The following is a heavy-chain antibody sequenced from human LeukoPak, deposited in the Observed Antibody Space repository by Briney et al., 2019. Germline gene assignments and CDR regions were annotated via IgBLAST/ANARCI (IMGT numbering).Heavy chain of an antibody. CDR1: GFTFSNYA. V-gene: IGHV3-23*01. Sequence: GGSLRLSCAASGFTFSNYAMSWVRQVPGKGLEWVSTIIGSGGSAYYADSVNGRFTISRDNSKNTVYLQMNSLGAEDTAVYYCARARWGGSYCCYFDYWGQGTLVTVSS. CDR2: IIGSGGSA. CDR3: ARARWGGSYCCYFDY. J-gene: IGHJ4*02. D-gene: IGHD1-26*01.